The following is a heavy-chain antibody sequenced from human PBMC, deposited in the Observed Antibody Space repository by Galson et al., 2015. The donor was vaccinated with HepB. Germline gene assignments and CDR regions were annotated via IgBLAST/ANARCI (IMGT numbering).Heavy chain of an antibody. V-gene: IGHV4-39*01. CDR3: GSLSRFLGTSYHYMDV. Sequence: SETLSLTCAVSGGSISSSSYYWGWIRQPPGKGLEWIGSMYYSGTTYYNPSLQSRVTIFVDTSKNQFSLKLSSVTAADTAVYYCGSLSRFLGTSYHYMDVWGKGTTVTVSS. CDR2: MYYSGTT. CDR1: GGSISSSSYY. D-gene: IGHD3-3*01. J-gene: IGHJ6*03.